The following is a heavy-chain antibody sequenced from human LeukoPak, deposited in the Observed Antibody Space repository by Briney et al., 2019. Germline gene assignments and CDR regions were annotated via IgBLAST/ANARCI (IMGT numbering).Heavy chain of an antibody. D-gene: IGHD6-13*01. CDR3: AREWQGGIAAAGTRIEGDY. J-gene: IGHJ4*02. Sequence: GGSLRLSCAVSGFSLSGYWMTWVRQAPGEGMEWVANIKQDGSEKNYGDSVKGRFTISRDNAENSLFLQMNSLRVEDTAVYYCAREWQGGIAAAGTRIEGDYWGQGTLVAVSS. V-gene: IGHV3-7*01. CDR2: IKQDGSEK. CDR1: GFSLSGYW.